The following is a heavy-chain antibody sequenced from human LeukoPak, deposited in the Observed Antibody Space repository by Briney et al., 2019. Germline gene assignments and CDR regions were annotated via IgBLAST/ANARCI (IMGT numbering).Heavy chain of an antibody. CDR3: ARLIGTANFDY. J-gene: IGHJ4*02. Sequence: GGSLRLSCAGSGLSFSSYWMSWVRQAPGKGLEWVANIKQDGSDKYYVDSVKGRFTTSRDNAKNSLYLQMNSLRAEDTAMYYCARLIGTANFDYWGQGTLVTVSS. D-gene: IGHD1-7*01. V-gene: IGHV3-7*01. CDR1: GLSFSSYW. CDR2: IKQDGSDK.